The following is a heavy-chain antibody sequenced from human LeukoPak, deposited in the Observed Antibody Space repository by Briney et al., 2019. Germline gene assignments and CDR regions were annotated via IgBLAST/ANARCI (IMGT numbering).Heavy chain of an antibody. CDR1: GFTFNNHA. CDR2: ISYHGSSK. J-gene: IGHJ4*02. D-gene: IGHD2-21*02. V-gene: IGHV3-30-3*01. CDR3: ARGPPELYCGGDCSHYFDY. Sequence: GGSLRLSCVASGFTFNNHAMTWVRQAPGKGLEGVAVISYHGSSKYYADSVKGRFTMSRDNSQTTLYLQINSLRAEDTAVYSCARGPPELYCGGDCSHYFDYWGQGTLVTVSS.